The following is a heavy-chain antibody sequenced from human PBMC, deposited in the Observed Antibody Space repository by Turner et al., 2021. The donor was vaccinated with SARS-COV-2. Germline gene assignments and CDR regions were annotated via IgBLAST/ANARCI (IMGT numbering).Heavy chain of an antibody. D-gene: IGHD3-10*01. CDR1: GGSISSRSYF. Sequence: QLQLQVSGSGLVQRSETLSRTCTVSGGSISSRSYFWGWIRQPPTKELELIVSIYYFGTTCYNPSMKSRVSLSIVPSKNQVSLNLTSVTAADTALFYCASQAAGQGLDYWGRGILVTVSS. CDR3: ASQAAGQGLDY. J-gene: IGHJ4*02. CDR2: IYYFGTT. V-gene: IGHV4-39*01.